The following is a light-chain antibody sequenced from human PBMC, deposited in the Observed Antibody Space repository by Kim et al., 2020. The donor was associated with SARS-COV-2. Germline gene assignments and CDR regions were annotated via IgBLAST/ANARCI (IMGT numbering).Light chain of an antibody. CDR2: EDN. V-gene: IGLV6-57*02. CDR1: SGSIASNY. Sequence: TVTISCTGSSGSIASNYVQWYQQRPGSAPTTVIYEDNQRPSGVPDRFSGSIDSSSNSASLTISGLKTEDEADYYCQSYDSSNPDVVFGGGTQLTVL. J-gene: IGLJ2*01. CDR3: QSYDSSNPDVV.